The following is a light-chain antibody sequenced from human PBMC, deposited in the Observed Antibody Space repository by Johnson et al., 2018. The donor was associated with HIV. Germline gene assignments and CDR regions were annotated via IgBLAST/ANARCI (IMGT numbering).Light chain of an antibody. CDR1: SSNIGNNY. CDR3: GTWDSSLSAFYV. J-gene: IGLJ1*01. V-gene: IGLV1-51*02. Sequence: QSVLTQPPSVSAAPGQKVTISCSGSSSNIGNNYVSWYQHLPGAAPKLLIFSDDERPSGVPDRFSASKSGTSASLAISGLQSEDEADYYCGTWDSSLSAFYVFGTGTKVTVL. CDR2: SDD.